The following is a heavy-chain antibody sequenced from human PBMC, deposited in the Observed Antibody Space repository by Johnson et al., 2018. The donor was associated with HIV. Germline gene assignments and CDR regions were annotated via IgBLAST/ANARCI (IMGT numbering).Heavy chain of an antibody. J-gene: IGHJ3*02. CDR3: ARENLGAFDI. CDR2: INTDGSST. V-gene: IGHV3-74*01. D-gene: IGHD1-14*01. CDR1: GFTFSTYW. Sequence: VQLVESGGGLVQPGGSLRLSCAASGFTFSTYWMYWVRQVPGKGLVWVSRINTDGSSTSYADSVKGRFTISRDNAKNTLYLQMNSLRVEDTAVYYCARENLGAFDIWGQGTMVTVSS.